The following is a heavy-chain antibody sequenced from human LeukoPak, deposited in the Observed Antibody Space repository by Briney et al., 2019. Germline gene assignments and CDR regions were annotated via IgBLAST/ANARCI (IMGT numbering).Heavy chain of an antibody. V-gene: IGHV3-7*01. CDR3: ARDSSGYQ. J-gene: IGHJ4*02. D-gene: IGHD3-22*01. CDR2: IKEDGSEK. CDR1: GFTFSTYW. Sequence: GGSLRHSCAASGFTFSTYWMSWVRQAPGKGLGWVANIKEDGSEKYYGDSVKGRFTISRDNAKNSLYLQMNSLRAEDTAVYYCARDSSGYQWGQGTLVTVSS.